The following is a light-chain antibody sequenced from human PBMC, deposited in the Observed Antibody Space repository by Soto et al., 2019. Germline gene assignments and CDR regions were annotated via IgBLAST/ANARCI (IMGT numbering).Light chain of an antibody. CDR2: GAS. J-gene: IGKJ5*01. Sequence: EVVMTQSPATLSVSPGERATLSCRASESVSSNLAWYQQRPGQAPRLVIYGASTRATGIPARFSGGGSGTEFTLTISSLQSEDFATYFCQQSHRTPLTFGQGTRLEIK. CDR1: ESVSSN. V-gene: IGKV3-15*01. CDR3: QQSHRTPLT.